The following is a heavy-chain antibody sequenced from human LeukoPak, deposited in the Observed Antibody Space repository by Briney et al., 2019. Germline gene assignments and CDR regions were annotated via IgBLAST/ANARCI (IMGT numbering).Heavy chain of an antibody. V-gene: IGHV3-73*01. D-gene: IGHD6-19*01. Sequence: PGGSLRLSCAASGFTFSGSAMHWVRQASGKGLEWVGRIRSKANSYATAYAASVKGRFTISRDDSKNTAYLQMNSLKTEDTAVYYCTRLSIGPGGWRPFDYWGQGTLVTVSS. CDR3: TRLSIGPGGWRPFDY. CDR2: IRSKANSYAT. J-gene: IGHJ4*02. CDR1: GFTFSGSA.